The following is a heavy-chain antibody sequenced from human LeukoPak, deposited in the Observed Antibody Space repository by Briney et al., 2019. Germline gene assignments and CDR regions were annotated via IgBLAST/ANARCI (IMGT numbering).Heavy chain of an antibody. CDR1: GCTFSSYA. J-gene: IGHJ4*02. Sequence: ASVKVSCKASGCTFSSYAISWVRQAPGQGLEWMGRIIPIFGIANYAQKFQGRVTITADKSTSTAYMELSSLRSEDTAVYYCARDSDDSGYFDYWGQGTLVTVSS. V-gene: IGHV1-69*04. CDR2: IIPIFGIA. D-gene: IGHD1-26*01. CDR3: ARDSDDSGYFDY.